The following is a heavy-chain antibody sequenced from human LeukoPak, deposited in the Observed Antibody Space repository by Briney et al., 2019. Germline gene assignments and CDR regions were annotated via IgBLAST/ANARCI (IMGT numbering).Heavy chain of an antibody. D-gene: IGHD2-21*02. CDR2: ISYDGSNK. CDR3: ANTQSSGGDSPPYYYYYGMDV. J-gene: IGHJ6*02. CDR1: GFTFSSYG. V-gene: IGHV3-30*18. Sequence: GGSLRLSCAASGFTFSSYGMHWVRQAPGKGLEWVAVISYDGSNKYYADSVKGRFTISRDNSKNTLYLQMNSLRAEDTAVYYCANTQSSGGDSPPYYYYYGMDVWGQGTTVTVSS.